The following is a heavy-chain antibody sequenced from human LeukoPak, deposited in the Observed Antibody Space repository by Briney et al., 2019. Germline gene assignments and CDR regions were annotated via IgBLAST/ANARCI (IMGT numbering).Heavy chain of an antibody. CDR3: ARDYCSGGSCYGTFDY. CDR2: INPNSGGT. J-gene: IGHJ4*02. V-gene: IGHV1-2*02. Sequence: ASVKVSCKASGYTFTGYYMHWVRQGPGQGLEWVGWINPNSGGTNYAQKFQGRVTMTRDTSISTAYMELSRLRSDDTAVYYCARDYCSGGSCYGTFDYWGQGTLVTVSS. CDR1: GYTFTGYY. D-gene: IGHD2-15*01.